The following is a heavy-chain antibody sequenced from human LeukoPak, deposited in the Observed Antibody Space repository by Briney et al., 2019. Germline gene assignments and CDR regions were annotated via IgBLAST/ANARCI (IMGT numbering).Heavy chain of an antibody. CDR2: IYNSGST. CDR3: VRDWEGFNFDI. Sequence: SETLSLTCTVSGGSVSSYYWSWIRQPPGEGPEWIAYIYNSGSTNYDLSLKSRVTISVDTSKNQFSLKLSSVTAADTAVYYCVRDWEGFNFDIWGQGTMVTVSS. D-gene: IGHD1-26*01. CDR1: GGSVSSYY. V-gene: IGHV4-59*02. J-gene: IGHJ3*02.